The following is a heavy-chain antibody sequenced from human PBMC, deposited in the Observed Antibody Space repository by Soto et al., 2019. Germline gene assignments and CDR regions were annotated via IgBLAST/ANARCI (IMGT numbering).Heavy chain of an antibody. CDR1: NGSINTYY. J-gene: IGHJ6*02. Sequence: SETLSLTCTVTNGSINTYYWSWVRQPAGKGLEWIGRIFSSGTTDYNPSLKRRVTMSIDTSKNQLSLRLRSVIAADTAVYYCARGPRGQLSGMDVWGQGTTVTVSS. CDR3: ARGPRGQLSGMDV. V-gene: IGHV4-4*07. CDR2: IFSSGTT. D-gene: IGHD6-13*01.